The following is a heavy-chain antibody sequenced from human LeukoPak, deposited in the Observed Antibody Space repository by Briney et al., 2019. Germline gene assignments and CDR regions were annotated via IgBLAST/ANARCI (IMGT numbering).Heavy chain of an antibody. V-gene: IGHV1-46*01. CDR2: INPSGGST. Sequence: ASVKVSCKASGYTFTSYYMHWVRQAPGQGLEWMGIINPSGGSTSYAQKFQGRVTMTRDTSTSTVYMELSSLRSEDTAVYYCARDKRRLSYSSSPEYYFDYWGQGTLVTVSS. CDR3: ARDKRRLSYSSSPEYYFDY. CDR1: GYTFTSYY. D-gene: IGHD6-6*01. J-gene: IGHJ4*02.